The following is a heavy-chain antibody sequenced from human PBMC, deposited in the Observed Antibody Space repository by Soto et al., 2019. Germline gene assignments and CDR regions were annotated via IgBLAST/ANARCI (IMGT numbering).Heavy chain of an antibody. CDR2: INPSGGST. D-gene: IGHD3-10*01. Sequence: VASVKVSCKASGYTFTSYYMHWVRQAPGQGLEWMGIINPSGGSTSYAQKFQGRVTMTRDTSTSTVYMELSSLRSEDTAVYYCARDHRPTMVRGVITYYFDYWGQGTLVTVYS. CDR3: ARDHRPTMVRGVITYYFDY. J-gene: IGHJ4*02. CDR1: GYTFTSYY. V-gene: IGHV1-46*01.